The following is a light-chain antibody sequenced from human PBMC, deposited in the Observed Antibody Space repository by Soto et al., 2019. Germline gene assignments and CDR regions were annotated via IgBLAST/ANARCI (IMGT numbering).Light chain of an antibody. CDR3: QSYDDSYVV. Sequence: NFMLTQPHSVSESPGKTVTISCTRSSGSIASNYVQWYQQRPGSAPTTVIYEDNQRPSGVPDRFSGSIDSSSNSASLTISGLKTEDEADYYCQSYDDSYVVFDGGTKVTVL. CDR1: SGSIASNY. V-gene: IGLV6-57*04. J-gene: IGLJ2*01. CDR2: EDN.